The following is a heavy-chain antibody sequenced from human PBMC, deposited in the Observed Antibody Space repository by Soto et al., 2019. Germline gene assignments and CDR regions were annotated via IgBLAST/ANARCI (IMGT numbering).Heavy chain of an antibody. Sequence: KQSPTLSLTCAISGDSVSSNSAAWNWIRQSPSRGLEWLGRTYYRSKWYNDYAVSVKSRITINPDTSKNQFSLQLNSVTPEDTAVYYCAKTPSGYSYGYYYYYYMDVWGKGTTVTVSS. D-gene: IGHD5-18*01. CDR1: GDSVSSNSAA. CDR2: TYYRSKWYN. V-gene: IGHV6-1*01. CDR3: AKTPSGYSYGYYYYYYMDV. J-gene: IGHJ6*03.